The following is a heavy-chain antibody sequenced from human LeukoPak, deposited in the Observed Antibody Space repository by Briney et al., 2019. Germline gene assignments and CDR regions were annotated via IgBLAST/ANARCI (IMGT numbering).Heavy chain of an antibody. Sequence: GGSLRLSCAASGFTFSVYSMNWIRQAPGKGLEWVSYIGSSSTYITYAESVRGRFTISRDDAKNSLSLEMNSLSAEDTAVYSCARDKTRGLGYSYSKSGNYFDYWGQGTLVTVSS. CDR3: ARDKTRGLGYSYSKSGNYFDY. J-gene: IGHJ4*02. CDR2: IGSSSTYI. D-gene: IGHD5-18*01. CDR1: GFTFSVYS. V-gene: IGHV3-21*06.